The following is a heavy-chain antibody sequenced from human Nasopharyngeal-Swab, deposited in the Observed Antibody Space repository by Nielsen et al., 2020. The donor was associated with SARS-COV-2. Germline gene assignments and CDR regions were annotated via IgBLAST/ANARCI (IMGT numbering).Heavy chain of an antibody. CDR3: VKDNLLRAFDL. CDR1: GFTFDDYA. V-gene: IGHV3-9*01. Sequence: SLQISCAASGFTFDDYAIHWVRQAPGRGLEWVSGISWDSGNIGYADSAKGRFTISRDNAKNSLYLQMNSLRAEDTALYYCVKDNLLRAFDLWGQGTMVTVSS. D-gene: IGHD2-15*01. CDR2: ISWDSGNI. J-gene: IGHJ3*01.